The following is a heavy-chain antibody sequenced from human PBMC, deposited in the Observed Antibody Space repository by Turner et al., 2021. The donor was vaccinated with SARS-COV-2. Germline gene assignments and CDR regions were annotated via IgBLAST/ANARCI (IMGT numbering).Heavy chain of an antibody. CDR1: GGSISSSSYY. J-gene: IGHJ5*02. V-gene: IGHV4-39*01. Sequence: GPGLVKPSETLSPTCTVSGGSISSSSYYWGWIRQPPGKGLEWIGSIYYSGSTYYNPSLKSRVTISVDTSKNQFSLKLSSVTAADTAVYYCAPSPITMVRGVITFGWFDPWGQGTLVTVSS. CDR2: IYYSGST. CDR3: APSPITMVRGVITFGWFDP. D-gene: IGHD3-10*01.